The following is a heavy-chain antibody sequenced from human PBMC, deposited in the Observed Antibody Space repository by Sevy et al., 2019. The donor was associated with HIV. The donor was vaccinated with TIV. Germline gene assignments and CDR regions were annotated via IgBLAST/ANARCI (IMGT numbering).Heavy chain of an antibody. CDR1: GGSISSSSYY. V-gene: IGHV4-39*01. D-gene: IGHD2-2*02. CDR2: IYYSGST. CDR3: ARHKGDYCRSTSCYRYREFDY. Sequence: SETLSLTCTVSGGSISSSSYYWGWIRQPPGKGLEWIGSIYYSGSTYYNPSLKSRVTISVDTSKNQFSLKLSSVTAADLSVYYGARHKGDYCRSTSCYRYREFDYWGQGTLVTVSS. J-gene: IGHJ4*02.